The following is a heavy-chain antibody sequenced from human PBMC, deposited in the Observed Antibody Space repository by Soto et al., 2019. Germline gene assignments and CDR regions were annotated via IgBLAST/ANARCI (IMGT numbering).Heavy chain of an antibody. V-gene: IGHV4-38-2*01. CDR1: GYSISSGYY. Sequence: SETLSLTCAVPGYSISSGYYWGWIRQPPGKGLEWIGSFYHSGSTYYKPSLKSRVTISVDTSKNHFSLRLSSVTAADTAVYYCARGSSSSLGVSSVYYFDYWGQGTLVTVSS. J-gene: IGHJ4*02. CDR2: FYHSGST. CDR3: ARGSSSSLGVSSVYYFDY. D-gene: IGHD6-6*01.